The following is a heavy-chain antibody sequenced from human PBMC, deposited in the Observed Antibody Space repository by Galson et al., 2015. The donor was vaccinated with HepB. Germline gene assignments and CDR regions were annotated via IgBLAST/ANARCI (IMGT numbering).Heavy chain of an antibody. V-gene: IGHV6-1*01. Sequence: CAISGDSVSSNSAAWNWIRQSPSTGLEWLGRTYYRSKWYNDYAVSVKSRVNINPDTSKNQFSLQLNSLTPEDTAVYYCARGQAVAGAAGFDQWGQGTLVTVSS. CDR1: GDSVSSNSAA. CDR2: TYYRSKWYN. CDR3: ARGQAVAGAAGFDQ. D-gene: IGHD6-19*01. J-gene: IGHJ4*02.